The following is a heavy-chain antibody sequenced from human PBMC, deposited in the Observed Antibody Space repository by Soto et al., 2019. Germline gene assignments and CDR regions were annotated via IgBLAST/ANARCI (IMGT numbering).Heavy chain of an antibody. CDR3: AREAVAVAAHGDYGMDV. Sequence: SETLSLTCTVSGGSISSYYWSWIRQPPGKGLEWIGYIYYSGSTNYNPSLKSRVTISVDTSKNQFSLKLSSVTAADTAVYYCAREAVAVAAHGDYGMDVWGQGTTVTVSS. CDR2: IYYSGST. CDR1: GGSISSYY. J-gene: IGHJ6*02. V-gene: IGHV4-59*01. D-gene: IGHD6-19*01.